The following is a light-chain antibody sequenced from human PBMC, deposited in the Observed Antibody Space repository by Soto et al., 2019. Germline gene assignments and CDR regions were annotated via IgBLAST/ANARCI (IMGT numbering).Light chain of an antibody. V-gene: IGKV3-11*01. CDR2: DAS. J-gene: IGKJ4*01. Sequence: EIVLTQSPVNLSLSPGERATLSCRASQSVATFLAWYQQKPGQAPRLLIFDASNRAPGIPDRFNGSGSGKAFTLTITSLEPEDFAVYYCQPRTNWPLTFGGGTKVEV. CDR3: QPRTNWPLT. CDR1: QSVATF.